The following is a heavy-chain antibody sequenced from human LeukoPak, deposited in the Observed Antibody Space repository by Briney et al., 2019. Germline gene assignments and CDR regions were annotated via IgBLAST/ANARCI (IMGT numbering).Heavy chain of an antibody. J-gene: IGHJ6*03. D-gene: IGHD2-2*01. Sequence: GGSLRLSCAASGFTFSSYWMSWVRQAPGKGLEWVANIREDGSEKYYVDSVKGRFTISRDNAKNSLYLQVNSLRAEDTAVYYCAKDPTVVPAAKWGYYYYYMDVWGKGTTVTVSS. CDR1: GFTFSSYW. CDR3: AKDPTVVPAAKWGYYYYYMDV. CDR2: IREDGSEK. V-gene: IGHV3-7*01.